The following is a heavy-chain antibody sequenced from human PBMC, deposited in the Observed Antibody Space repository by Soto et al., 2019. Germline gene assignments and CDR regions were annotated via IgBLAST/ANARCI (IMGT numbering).Heavy chain of an antibody. V-gene: IGHV3-48*03. CDR1: GFIFSSYE. J-gene: IGHJ4*02. Sequence: PGGSLRLSCAASGFIFSSYEINWVRQAPGKGLEWISYISPTGSLIYYAESVKGRFTVSRDNTKNSVFLQMNSLRAEDTAVYYCTRGAGLAARPAEYWGQGTLVTVSS. D-gene: IGHD6-6*01. CDR3: TRGAGLAARPAEY. CDR2: ISPTGSLI.